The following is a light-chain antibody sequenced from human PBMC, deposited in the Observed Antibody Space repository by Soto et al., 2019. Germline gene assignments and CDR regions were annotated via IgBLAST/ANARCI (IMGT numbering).Light chain of an antibody. J-gene: IGKJ4*01. CDR1: QDIGYA. CDR3: QQGNSFPLT. CDR2: TAS. V-gene: IGKV1-12*01. Sequence: DIQMTQSPSSVSASVGDRVTITCRASQDIGYALAWFQQKPGEAPSLLMYTASSLHSGVPSRFSGSRSGIDFTLTISSLQPEDSATYYCQQGNSFPLTFGGGTKVETK.